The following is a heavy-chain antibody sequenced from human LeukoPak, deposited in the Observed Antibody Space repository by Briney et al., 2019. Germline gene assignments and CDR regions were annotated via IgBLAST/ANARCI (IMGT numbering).Heavy chain of an antibody. J-gene: IGHJ4*02. CDR3: ARSPFSGTYADYFDS. V-gene: IGHV3-30*04. D-gene: IGHD1-26*01. CDR1: GFTLSSYA. CDR2: ISYDGRDE. Sequence: GGSLRLSCAASGFTLSSYAMPWLRQAPGKGLEWVALISYDGRDEYYADSVKGRFTISRDNSKNTLYVQMNSLRAEDTAVFYCARSPFSGTYADYFDSWGQGTLVTVSP.